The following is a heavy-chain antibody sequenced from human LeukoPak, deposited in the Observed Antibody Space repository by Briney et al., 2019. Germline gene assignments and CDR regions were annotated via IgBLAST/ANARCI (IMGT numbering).Heavy chain of an antibody. D-gene: IGHD5-24*01. V-gene: IGHV3-74*01. Sequence: GGSLRLSCAASGFTFSSYWMHWVRHAPGKGLVWVSSTNSDGSSTGYTDSVKGRFTVSRDNAKNTLYLQMNSLRAEDTAVYYCARARWYSSDYWGQGTLVTVSS. J-gene: IGHJ4*02. CDR3: ARARWYSSDY. CDR2: TNSDGSST. CDR1: GFTFSSYW.